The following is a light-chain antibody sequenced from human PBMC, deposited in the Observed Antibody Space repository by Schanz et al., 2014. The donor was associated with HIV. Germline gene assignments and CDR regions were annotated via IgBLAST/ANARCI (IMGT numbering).Light chain of an antibody. CDR2: GNT. V-gene: IGLV1-40*01. CDR1: SSNIGAGYD. Sequence: QSVLTQPPSVSGAPGQGVTISCTGSSSNIGAGYDVHWYQQLPGTAPKLLIYGNTNRPSGVPDRFSGSKSGTSASLAITGLQAEDEADYYCNSYAGSNNLVFGGGTKVTVL. J-gene: IGLJ2*01. CDR3: NSYAGSNNLV.